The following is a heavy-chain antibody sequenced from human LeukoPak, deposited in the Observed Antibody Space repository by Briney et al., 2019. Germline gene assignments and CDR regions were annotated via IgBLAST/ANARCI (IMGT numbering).Heavy chain of an antibody. D-gene: IGHD6-19*01. CDR1: GGSISSGGYY. J-gene: IGHJ4*02. Sequence: PSETLSLTCTVSGGSISSGGYYWSWLRQHPGKGLEWIGYIYYSGSTYYNPSLKSRVTISVDTSKNQFSLRLSSVTAADTAIYYCARAVSGRFDYWGQGTLVTVSS. V-gene: IGHV4-31*03. CDR2: IYYSGST. CDR3: ARAVSGRFDY.